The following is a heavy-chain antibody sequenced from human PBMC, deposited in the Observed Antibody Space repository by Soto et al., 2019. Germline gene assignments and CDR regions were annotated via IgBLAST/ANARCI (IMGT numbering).Heavy chain of an antibody. D-gene: IGHD1-26*01. Sequence: ASVKVSCKASGYTFTGYYVHWVRQAPGQGLEWMGWINPNSGGTNYAQKFQGWVTMTRDTSISTAYMELSRLSSDDTAVYYCARVGSSDAFDIWGQGTMVTVSS. CDR3: ARVGSSDAFDI. J-gene: IGHJ3*02. CDR1: GYTFTGYY. V-gene: IGHV1-2*04. CDR2: INPNSGGT.